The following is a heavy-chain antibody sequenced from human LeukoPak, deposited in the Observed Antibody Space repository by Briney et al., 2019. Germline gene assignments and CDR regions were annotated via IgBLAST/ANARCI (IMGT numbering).Heavy chain of an antibody. CDR1: GGSIRGTSYY. Sequence: SETLSLTCTVSGGSIRGTSYYWGWIRQPPGKGLEWIGSFDYSGSTYYNASLNTRVTISIDTANRQFSRKLTSVIAADTAVYYCARHGSAGTAWGQGTQVTVSS. CDR2: FDYSGST. J-gene: IGHJ5*02. V-gene: IGHV4-39*01. D-gene: IGHD6-13*01. CDR3: ARHGSAGTA.